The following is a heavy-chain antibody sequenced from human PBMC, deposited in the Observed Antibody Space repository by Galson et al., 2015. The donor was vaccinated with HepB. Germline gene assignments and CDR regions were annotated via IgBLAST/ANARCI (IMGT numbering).Heavy chain of an antibody. Sequence: SLRLSCAASGFSFRDYDMSWVRQAPGKGLEWVSTIGGRGGSTYYADSVKGRFTISRDNSKNTVYLQMNSLRAEDTAVYYCAKDRVSDFWSGGSWFDPWGQGTLVTVSS. CDR2: IGGRGGST. V-gene: IGHV3-23*01. D-gene: IGHD3-3*01. CDR3: AKDRVSDFWSGGSWFDP. J-gene: IGHJ5*02. CDR1: GFSFRDYD.